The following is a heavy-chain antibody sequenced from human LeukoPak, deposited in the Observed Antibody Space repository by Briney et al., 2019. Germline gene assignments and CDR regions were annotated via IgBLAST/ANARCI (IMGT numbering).Heavy chain of an antibody. V-gene: IGHV3-53*01. CDR2: IYSGGNT. CDR1: GFTVSSNS. CDR3: ARRAGEYSHPDDY. Sequence: GGSLRLTCTVSGFTVSSNSMSWVRQAPGKGLEWVSFIYSGGNTHYSDSVKGRFTISRDNSKNTLYLQMNSLRADDTAVYYCARRAGEYSHPDDYWGQGTLVTVSS. D-gene: IGHD4-17*01. J-gene: IGHJ4*02.